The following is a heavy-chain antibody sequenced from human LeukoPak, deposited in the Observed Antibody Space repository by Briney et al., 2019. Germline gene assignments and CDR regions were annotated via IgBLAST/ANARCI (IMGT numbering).Heavy chain of an antibody. CDR3: ATGPLRERVGATYYYYGMDV. CDR1: GYTLTELS. D-gene: IGHD1-26*01. Sequence: ASVKVSCKVSGYTLTELSMHWVRQAPGKGLEWMGGFDPEDGETIYAQKFQGRVTMTEDTSTDTAYMELSSLRSEDTAVYYCATGPLRERVGATYYYYGMDVWGQGTTVTVSS. CDR2: FDPEDGET. V-gene: IGHV1-24*01. J-gene: IGHJ6*02.